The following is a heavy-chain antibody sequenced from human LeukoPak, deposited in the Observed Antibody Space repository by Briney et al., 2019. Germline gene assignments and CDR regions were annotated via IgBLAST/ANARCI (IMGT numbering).Heavy chain of an antibody. D-gene: IGHD2-15*01. CDR2: IYYSGST. Sequence: SETLSLTCTVSGGSISSYYWSWIRQPPGKGREWIGYIYYSGSTNYNPSLKSRVTISVDTSKNQFSLKLSSVTAADTAVYYCAREVDWFDPWGQGTLVTVSS. V-gene: IGHV4-59*01. CDR1: GGSISSYY. CDR3: AREVDWFDP. J-gene: IGHJ5*02.